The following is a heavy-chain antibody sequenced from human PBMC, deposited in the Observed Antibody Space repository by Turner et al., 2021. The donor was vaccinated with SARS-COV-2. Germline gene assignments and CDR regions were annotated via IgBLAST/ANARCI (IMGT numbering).Heavy chain of an antibody. V-gene: IGHV4-39*01. J-gene: IGHJ4*02. Sequence: QLQLQESGPGLVKPSETLSLTCTVPGGSISSSSYCWGWIRQPPGKGLEWIGSMYYRWSTYYNPSLKSRVTISVDTSKNQFSLKLSSVTAADTAVYYCARSRLSGVDDYWGQGTLVTVSS. CDR2: MYYRWST. CDR1: GGSISSSSYC. CDR3: ARSRLSGVDDY. D-gene: IGHD3-3*01.